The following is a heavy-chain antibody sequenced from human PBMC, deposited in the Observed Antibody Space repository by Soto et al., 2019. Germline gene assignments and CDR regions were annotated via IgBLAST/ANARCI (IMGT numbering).Heavy chain of an antibody. J-gene: IGHJ3*02. CDR1: GGSISSYY. V-gene: IGHV4-59*01. CDR2: IYYSGST. D-gene: IGHD3-9*01. CDR3: AAREATIFFPGPLNDAFDI. Sequence: SETLSLTCTVSGGSISSYYWSWIRQPPGKGLEWIGYIYYSGSTNYNPSLTSRVTISVDTSKNQFSLKLSSVTAADTAVYYCAAREATIFFPGPLNDAFDIWGQGTMVTVSS.